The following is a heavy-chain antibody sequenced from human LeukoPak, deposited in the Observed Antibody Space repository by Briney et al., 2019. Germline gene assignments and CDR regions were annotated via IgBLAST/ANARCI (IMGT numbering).Heavy chain of an antibody. CDR1: GYSFTSYW. CDR2: IYPGDSDT. J-gene: IGHJ5*02. Sequence: GGSLQISCKGSGYSFTSYWIGWVRQVPGKGLEWMGIIYPGDSDTRYSPSFQGQVTISADKSISTAYLQWSSLKASDTAMYYCARQRSSSRSAWFDPWGQGTLVTVSS. V-gene: IGHV5-51*01. D-gene: IGHD6-13*01. CDR3: ARQRSSSRSAWFDP.